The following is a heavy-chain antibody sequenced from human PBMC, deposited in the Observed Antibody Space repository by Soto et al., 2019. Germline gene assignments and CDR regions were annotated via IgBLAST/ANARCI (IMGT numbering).Heavy chain of an antibody. D-gene: IGHD3-10*01. CDR3: ARLSAMVRGVITYYYGMDV. J-gene: IGHJ6*02. V-gene: IGHV3-21*01. CDR1: GFTFSSYS. CDR2: ISSSSYI. Sequence: GGSLRLSCAASGFTFSSYSMNWVRQAPGKGLEWVSSISSSSYIYYADSVKGRFTISRDNAKNSLYLQMNSLRAEDTAVYYCARLSAMVRGVITYYYGMDVWGQGTTVTVSS.